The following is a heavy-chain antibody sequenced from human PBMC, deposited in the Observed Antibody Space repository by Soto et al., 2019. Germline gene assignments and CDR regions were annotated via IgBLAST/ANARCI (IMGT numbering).Heavy chain of an antibody. CDR3: ARESGFTMILDANAFDI. CDR1: GGTFSSYA. V-gene: IGHV1-69*01. CDR2: IIPIFGTA. J-gene: IGHJ3*02. D-gene: IGHD3-22*01. Sequence: QVQLVQSGAEVKKPGSSVKVSCKASGGTFSSYAISWVRQAPGQGLEWMGGIIPIFGTANYAQKFQGRVTITADESTSTAYMELSSLRSEDTAVYYCARESGFTMILDANAFDIWGQGTMVTVSS.